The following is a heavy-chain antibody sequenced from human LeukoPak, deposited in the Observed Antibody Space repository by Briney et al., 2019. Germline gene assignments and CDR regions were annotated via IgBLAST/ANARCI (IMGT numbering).Heavy chain of an antibody. D-gene: IGHD3-16*02. CDR3: ARLPSRLRLGELSHNDAFDI. CDR2: INHSGST. V-gene: IGHV4-34*01. Sequence: KPSETLSLTCAVYGGSFSGYYWSWIRQPPGKGLEWIGEINHSGSTNYNPPLKSRVTISVDTSKNQFSLKLSSVTAADTAVYYCARLPSRLRLGELSHNDAFDIWGQGTMVTVSS. CDR1: GGSFSGYY. J-gene: IGHJ3*02.